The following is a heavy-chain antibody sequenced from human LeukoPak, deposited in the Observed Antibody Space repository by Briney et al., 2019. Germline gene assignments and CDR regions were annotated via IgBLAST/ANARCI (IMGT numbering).Heavy chain of an antibody. Sequence: ASVKVSCKASGYTFTSYYMHWVRQAPGQGLEWMGIINPSGGSTSYAQKFQGRVTMTRDTSTSTVHMELSSLRSEDTAVYYCAETYYYDSSGSYYFDYWGQGTLVTVSS. CDR3: AETYYYDSSGSYYFDY. J-gene: IGHJ4*02. CDR1: GYTFTSYY. D-gene: IGHD3-22*01. V-gene: IGHV1-46*01. CDR2: INPSGGST.